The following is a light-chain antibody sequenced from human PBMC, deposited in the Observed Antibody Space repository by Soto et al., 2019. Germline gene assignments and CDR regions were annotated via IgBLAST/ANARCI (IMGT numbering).Light chain of an antibody. CDR2: GAS. Sequence: EIVLTQSPGTLSLSPGKRATLSCRASRSVSSNLAWYQHKPGQAPRLLIYGASISATGIPARFSGSGSGTAFTLTISSLQSEDFALYYCQQCDNWPLITFSQGTRLEIK. V-gene: IGKV3-15*01. CDR1: RSVSSN. J-gene: IGKJ5*01. CDR3: QQCDNWPLIT.